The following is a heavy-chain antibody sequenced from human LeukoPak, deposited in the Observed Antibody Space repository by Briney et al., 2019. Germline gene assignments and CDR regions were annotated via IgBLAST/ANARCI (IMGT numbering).Heavy chain of an antibody. CDR3: SSQPAVLDLDC. J-gene: IGHJ4*02. CDR1: GSAFSSYW. D-gene: IGHD2/OR15-2a*01. V-gene: IGHV3-7*01. Sequence: GGSLRLSCAASGSAFSSYWMTWVRQAPGKGLEWVANIKPDGSGKNYVDSVKGRFTISRDNAKNSLYLQMRGLRVEDTAVYYCSSQPAVLDLDCWGQGALVTVSS. CDR2: IKPDGSGK.